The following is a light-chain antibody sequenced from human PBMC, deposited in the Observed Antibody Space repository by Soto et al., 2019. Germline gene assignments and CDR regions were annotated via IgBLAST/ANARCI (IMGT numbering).Light chain of an antibody. CDR3: QQYGSSPGT. CDR2: HIF. CDR1: QSISDTN. J-gene: IGKJ1*01. Sequence: EIVLTQSPGTLSLSPGERAILSCRASQSISDTNLAWYQQKPGQAPRLLIHHIFTRATGIPGRFSCSGSGTDFTLTISRLEPEDFAVYYCQQYGSSPGTFGQGTKVEIK. V-gene: IGKV3-20*01.